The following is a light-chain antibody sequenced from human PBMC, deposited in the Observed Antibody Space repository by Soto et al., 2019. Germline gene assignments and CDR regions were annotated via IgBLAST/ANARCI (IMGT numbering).Light chain of an antibody. CDR1: RSNLGSNY. CDR2: RNN. Sequence: QSVLTQPPSASGTPGQRVTISCSGSRSNLGSNYVYWYQQLPGTAPKLLIYRNNQRPSGVPDRFSGSKSGTSASLAISGLRSDDEADYDCAAWDDSLSVVFGGGTKLTV. V-gene: IGLV1-47*01. CDR3: AAWDDSLSVV. J-gene: IGLJ2*01.